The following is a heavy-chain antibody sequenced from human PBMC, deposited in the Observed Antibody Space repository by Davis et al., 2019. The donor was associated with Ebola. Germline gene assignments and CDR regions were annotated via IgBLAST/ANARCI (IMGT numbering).Heavy chain of an antibody. Sequence: ASVKVSCKASGYTFTSYDINWVRQATGQGLEWMGWMNPNSGNTGYAQKFQGRVTMTRKTSISTAYMELSSLRSEDTAVYYCARGSVLRFLEWLPDYYYYYGMDVWGQGTTVTVSS. J-gene: IGHJ6*02. CDR3: ARGSVLRFLEWLPDYYYYYGMDV. D-gene: IGHD3-3*01. CDR2: MNPNSGNT. CDR1: GYTFTSYD. V-gene: IGHV1-8*01.